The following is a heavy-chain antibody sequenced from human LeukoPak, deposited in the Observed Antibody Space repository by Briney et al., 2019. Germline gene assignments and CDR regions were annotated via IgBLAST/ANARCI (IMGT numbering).Heavy chain of an antibody. V-gene: IGHV3-48*01. J-gene: IGHJ4*02. Sequence: PGGSLRLSCAASGLTFSSYSMNWVRQAPGKGLEWVSYISSSSSTIYYADSVKGRFTISRDNAKNSLYLQMNSLRAEDTAVYYCARESPPNYYDSSGYFDYWGQGTLVTVSS. D-gene: IGHD3-22*01. CDR2: ISSSSSTI. CDR1: GLTFSSYS. CDR3: ARESPPNYYDSSGYFDY.